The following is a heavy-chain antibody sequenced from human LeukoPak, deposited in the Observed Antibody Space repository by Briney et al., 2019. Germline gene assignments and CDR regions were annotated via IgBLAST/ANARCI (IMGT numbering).Heavy chain of an antibody. V-gene: IGHV4-4*07. CDR3: ARDYYGSGSYNYYFGMDV. J-gene: IGHJ6*02. CDR2: IYTSGSS. Sequence: SETLSLTCTASGGSISSYYWSWIRQPAGKGLEWMGRIYTSGSSNYSPSLRSRLTMSVDTSKNQISLELSSVTAADTAVYYCARDYYGSGSYNYYFGMDVWGRGTTVTVSS. D-gene: IGHD3-10*01. CDR1: GGSISSYY.